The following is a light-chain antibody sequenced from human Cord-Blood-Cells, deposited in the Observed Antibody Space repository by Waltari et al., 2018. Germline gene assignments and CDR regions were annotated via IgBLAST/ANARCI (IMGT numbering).Light chain of an antibody. V-gene: IGLV2-14*03. CDR3: SSYTSSSTWV. CDR1: SGDVGGYNY. Sequence: QSALTQPASVSGSPGQSITISCTGTSGDVGGYNYVSWYQQHPGKAPKLMIYDVSNRPSGVSNRFSCSKSGNTASLTISGLQAEDEADYYCSSYTSSSTWVFGGGTKLTVL. J-gene: IGLJ3*02. CDR2: DVS.